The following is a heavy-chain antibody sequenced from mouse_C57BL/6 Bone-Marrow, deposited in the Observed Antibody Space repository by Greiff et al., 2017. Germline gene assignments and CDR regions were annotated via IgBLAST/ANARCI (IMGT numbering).Heavy chain of an antibody. V-gene: IGHV1-69*01. Sequence: VQLQQPGAELVMPGASVKLSCKASGYTFTSYWMHWVKQRPGQGPEWIGEIDPSDSYTNYNQKFKGKSTLTVDKSSSTAYMQLSSLTSEDSAVYYCARNYDGSMDYWGQGTSVTVSS. CDR1: GYTFTSYW. D-gene: IGHD2-3*01. CDR2: IDPSDSYT. CDR3: ARNYDGSMDY. J-gene: IGHJ4*01.